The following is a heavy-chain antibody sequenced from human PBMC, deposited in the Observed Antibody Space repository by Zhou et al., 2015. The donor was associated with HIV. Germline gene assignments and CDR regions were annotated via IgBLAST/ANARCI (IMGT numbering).Heavy chain of an antibody. Sequence: QVQLVQSGADVKKPGSSVKVSCKASGGSFSTSSISWVRQAPGQGLEWMGGIIPIFGTANYAQKFQGRVTITADESTSTAYMELSSLRSEDTAVYYCARGGGDYGRAFDIWGQGTMVTVSS. CDR2: IIPIFGTA. V-gene: IGHV1-69*01. CDR1: GGSFSTSS. J-gene: IGHJ3*02. CDR3: ARGGGDYGRAFDI. D-gene: IGHD4-17*01.